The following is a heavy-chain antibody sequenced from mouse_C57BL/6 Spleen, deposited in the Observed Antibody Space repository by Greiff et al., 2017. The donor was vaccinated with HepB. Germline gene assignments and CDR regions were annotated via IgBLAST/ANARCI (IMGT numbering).Heavy chain of an antibody. CDR3: TRYDSYGGFAY. CDR2: IDPENGDT. D-gene: IGHD1-1*01. J-gene: IGHJ3*01. Sequence: EVMLVESGAELVRPGASVKLSCTASGFNIKDDYMHRVKQRPEQGLEWIGWIDPENGDTEYASKFQGKATITADTSSNTAYLQLSSLTSEDTAVYYCTRYDSYGGFAYWGQGTLVTVSA. CDR1: GFNIKDDY. V-gene: IGHV14-4*01.